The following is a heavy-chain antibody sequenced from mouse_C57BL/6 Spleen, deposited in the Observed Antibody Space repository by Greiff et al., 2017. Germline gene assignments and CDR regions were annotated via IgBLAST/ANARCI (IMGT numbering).Heavy chain of an antibody. D-gene: IGHD1-1*01. CDR3: SRERFITTVVATGDY. V-gene: IGHV14-2*01. J-gene: IGHJ2*01. CDR1: GFNIKDYY. Sequence: VQLQQSGAELVKPGASVKLSCTASGFNIKDYYMHWVKPRTEQGLEWIGRIDPEEGETKYAPKFQGKANITADPSSNTAYLHLSSLTAEDTAVYYCSRERFITTVVATGDYWGQGTTLTVSS. CDR2: IDPEEGET.